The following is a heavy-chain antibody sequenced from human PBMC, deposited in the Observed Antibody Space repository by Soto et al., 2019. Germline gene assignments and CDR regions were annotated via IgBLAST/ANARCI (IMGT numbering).Heavy chain of an antibody. Sequence: EVKLVESGGGLVQPGGSLRLSCAASGLTVSNNYMCWVRQAPGKGLECVSLIYSGGVTHYADSVRGRFTISRDNSRNTLYLQMNSLRADDTAVYYCAKRGTTVTTSLWYWGQGTLVTVSS. V-gene: IGHV3-66*01. J-gene: IGHJ4*02. CDR3: AKRGTTVTTSLWY. CDR1: GLTVSNNY. CDR2: IYSGGVT. D-gene: IGHD4-17*01.